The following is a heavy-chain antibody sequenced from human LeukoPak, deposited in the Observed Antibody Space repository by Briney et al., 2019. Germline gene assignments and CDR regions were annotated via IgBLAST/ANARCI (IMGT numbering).Heavy chain of an antibody. CDR1: GFTFSSYA. D-gene: IGHD2-21*02. CDR3: TTLGRVATTINYYFDY. V-gene: IGHV3-21*03. J-gene: IGHJ4*02. CDR2: ISSSSSYI. Sequence: GGSLRLSCAASGFTFSSYAMSWVRQAPGKGLEWVSSISSSSSYIYYADSVKGRFTISRDNAKNSLYLQMNSLRAEDTAVYYCTTLGRVATTINYYFDYWGQGTLVTVSS.